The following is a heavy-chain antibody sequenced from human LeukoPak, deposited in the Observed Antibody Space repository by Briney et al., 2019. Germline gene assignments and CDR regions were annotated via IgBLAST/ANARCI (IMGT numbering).Heavy chain of an antibody. D-gene: IGHD2-21*02. J-gene: IGHJ4*02. CDR1: GFTFSSYG. CDR3: ASGGCGGDCYSDFDY. V-gene: IGHV3-33*01. CDR2: IWYDGSNK. Sequence: GGSLRLSCAASGFTFSSYGMHWVRQAPGKGLEGVAVIWYDGSNKYYADSVKGRFTISRDNSKNTLYLQMNSLSAEDTAVYYCASGGCGGDCYSDFDYWGQGTLVTVSS.